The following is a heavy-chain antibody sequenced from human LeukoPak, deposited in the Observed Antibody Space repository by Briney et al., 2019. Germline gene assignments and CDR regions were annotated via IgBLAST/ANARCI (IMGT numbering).Heavy chain of an antibody. J-gene: IGHJ4*02. V-gene: IGHV1-58*02. CDR3: AATTHIVGATDFDY. CDR2: IVVGSGNT. CDR1: GYTFTGHY. Sequence: GASVKVSCKASGYTFTGHYMHWVRQAPGQRLEWIGWIVVGSGNTNYAQKFQERVTITRDMSTSTAYMELSSLRSEDTAVYYCAATTHIVGATDFDYWGQGTLVTVSS. D-gene: IGHD1-26*01.